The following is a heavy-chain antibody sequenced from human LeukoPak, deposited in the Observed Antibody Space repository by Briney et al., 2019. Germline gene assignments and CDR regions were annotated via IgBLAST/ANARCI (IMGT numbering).Heavy chain of an antibody. CDR2: FDPEDGET. J-gene: IGHJ4*02. V-gene: IGHV1-24*01. D-gene: IGHD3-10*01. CDR3: ATVYYYGSGTEMYYFDY. CDR1: RYTLTELS. Sequence: ASVKVSCKFSRYTLTELSMHWVRQAPGKGLEWMGGFDPEDGETIYAQKFQGRVTMTEDTSTDTAYMELSSLRSEDTAVYYCATVYYYGSGTEMYYFDYWGQGTLVTVSS.